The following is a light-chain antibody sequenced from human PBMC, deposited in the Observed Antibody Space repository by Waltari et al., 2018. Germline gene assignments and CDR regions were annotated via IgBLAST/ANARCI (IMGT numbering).Light chain of an antibody. V-gene: IGLV2-23*01. J-gene: IGLJ2*01. CDR2: ENS. Sequence: QSALTQPASVSGSPGQSITISCTGTSSDVGNFILVSWYQQHPGKAPKLVLYENSKRPSGVSSRFSGSRSGNAASLTVSGLQAEDEAVYYCCSYAGTTLFGGGTKLTVL. CDR1: SSDVGNFIL. CDR3: CSYAGTTL.